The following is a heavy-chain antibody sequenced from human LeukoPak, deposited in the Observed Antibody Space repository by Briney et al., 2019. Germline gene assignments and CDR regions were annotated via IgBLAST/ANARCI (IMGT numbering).Heavy chain of an antibody. CDR3: ARDSPGYLAYDS. CDR2: INSDGSST. Sequence: SGGSLRLSCAASGFTFSSYWMHWVRQAPGKGLVWVSRINSDGSSTSYADSVKGRFTISRDNAKKSLYLQMNSLRAEDTAVYYCARDSPGYLAYDSWGQGTLVTVSS. D-gene: IGHD1-1*01. V-gene: IGHV3-74*01. J-gene: IGHJ4*02. CDR1: GFTFSSYW.